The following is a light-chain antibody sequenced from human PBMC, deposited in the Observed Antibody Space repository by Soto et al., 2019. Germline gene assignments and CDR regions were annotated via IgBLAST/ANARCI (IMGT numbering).Light chain of an antibody. V-gene: IGKV1-39*01. CDR2: AAS. J-gene: IGKJ4*01. CDR1: QSITTY. CDR3: QQSYRTPLT. Sequence: DLQMTQSPSSLSASVGDRVTITCRASQSITTYLNWYQQRPGTAPKVLIFAASTLQSGVPSRFSGSGSGTDFTLTISSLLPEDLATYYCQQSYRTPLTFGGGTRVEIK.